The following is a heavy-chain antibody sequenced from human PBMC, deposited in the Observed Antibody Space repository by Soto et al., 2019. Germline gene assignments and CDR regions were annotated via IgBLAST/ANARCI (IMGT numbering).Heavy chain of an antibody. D-gene: IGHD2-15*01. V-gene: IGHV1-69*08. J-gene: IGHJ6*02. CDR2: IIPILAIA. Sequence: QVQLVQSGSEVKKPGSSVKVSCKASGGTFSTYTITWVRQAPGQGLEWMGRIIPILAIADYAQKFQGRVTIXAXKXXSTAYMELSSLRSEDTAVYYCAREQVILGTYGMDVWGQGTTVTVSS. CDR1: GGTFSTYT. CDR3: AREQVILGTYGMDV.